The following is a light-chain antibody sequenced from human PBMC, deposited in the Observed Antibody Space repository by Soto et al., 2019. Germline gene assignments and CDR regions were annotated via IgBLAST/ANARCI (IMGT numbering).Light chain of an antibody. CDR1: SSDVGGYNY. CDR2: EVS. V-gene: IGLV2-14*01. Sequence: QSALTQPASVSGYPGQSITISCTGTSSDVGGYNYVSWYQQHPDKAPKLIIYEVSNRPSGVSNRFSGSKSGNTASLTISGLQAEDEADYYCNSYTSKSTGVFGTGTKLTVL. CDR3: NSYTSKSTGV. J-gene: IGLJ1*01.